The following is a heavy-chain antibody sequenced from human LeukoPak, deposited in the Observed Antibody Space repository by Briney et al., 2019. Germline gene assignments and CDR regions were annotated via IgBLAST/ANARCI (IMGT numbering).Heavy chain of an antibody. CDR1: GITFSSYG. CDR3: ARGIAAAGLDY. J-gene: IGHJ4*02. D-gene: IGHD6-13*01. V-gene: IGHV3-33*01. CDR2: IWYDGSNK. Sequence: GRSLRLSCAASGITFSSYGMHWVRQAPGKGLEWVAVIWYDGSNKYYADSVKGRFTISRDNSKNTLYLQMNSLRAEDTAVYYCARGIAAAGLDYWGQGTLVTVSS.